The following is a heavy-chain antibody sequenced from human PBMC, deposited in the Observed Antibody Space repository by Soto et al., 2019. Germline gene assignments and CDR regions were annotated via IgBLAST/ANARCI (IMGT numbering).Heavy chain of an antibody. Sequence: SETLSLTCTVSGGSISSGGYCWSWTRQHPGKGLEWIGYIYYSGSTYYNPSLKSRVTISVDTSKNQFSLKLSSVTAADTAVYYCARYPPNFYYYYGMDVWGQGTTVTVS. V-gene: IGHV4-31*03. CDR2: IYYSGST. CDR3: ARYPPNFYYYYGMDV. J-gene: IGHJ6*02. CDR1: GGSISSGGYC.